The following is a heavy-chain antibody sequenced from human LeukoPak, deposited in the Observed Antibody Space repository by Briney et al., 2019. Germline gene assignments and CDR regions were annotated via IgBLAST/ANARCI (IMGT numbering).Heavy chain of an antibody. D-gene: IGHD3-3*01. CDR3: AKDWAIFGVVTVFDY. Sequence: PSETLSLTCAVYGGSFSGYYWSWIRQPPGKGLEWIGEINHSGSTIYNPSLMSRVTISVDTSKNQFSLKLSSVTAADTAVYYCAKDWAIFGVVTVFDYWGQGTLVTVSS. CDR1: GGSFSGYY. CDR2: INHSGST. V-gene: IGHV4-34*01. J-gene: IGHJ4*02.